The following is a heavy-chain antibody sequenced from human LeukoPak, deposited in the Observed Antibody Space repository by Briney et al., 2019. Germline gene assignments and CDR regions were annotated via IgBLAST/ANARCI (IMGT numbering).Heavy chain of an antibody. V-gene: IGHV3-66*01. CDR1: GFTVSSNY. Sequence: GGPLRLSCATSGFTVSSNYMSWVRQAPGKGLEWVSVIYSGGSTFYADSVKGRFTISRDNSKNTLYLQMNSLRAEDTAVYYCARDRYDYDWGHYRPHDAYDIWGQGTKVTVSS. CDR2: IYSGGST. CDR3: ARDRYDYDWGHYRPHDAYDI. J-gene: IGHJ3*02. D-gene: IGHD3-16*02.